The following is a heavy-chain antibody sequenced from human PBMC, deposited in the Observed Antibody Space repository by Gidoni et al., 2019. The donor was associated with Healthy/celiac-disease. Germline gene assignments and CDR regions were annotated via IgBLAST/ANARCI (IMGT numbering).Heavy chain of an antibody. CDR2: IYSGGST. CDR1: GFTVSSNY. CDR3: ARGIAAAHYAFDI. V-gene: IGHV3-53*01. D-gene: IGHD6-13*01. J-gene: IGHJ3*02. Sequence: EVQLVESGGGLIQPGGSLRLSCAASGFTVSSNYMGWVRQAPGKGLVWVSVIYSGGSTYYADSVKGRFTISRDNSKNTLYLQMNSLRAEDTAVYYCARGIAAAHYAFDIWGQGTMVTVSS.